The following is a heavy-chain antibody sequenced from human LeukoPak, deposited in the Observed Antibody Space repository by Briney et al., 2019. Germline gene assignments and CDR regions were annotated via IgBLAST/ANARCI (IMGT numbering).Heavy chain of an antibody. CDR2: IFSNDEK. CDR1: GFSLNTARMC. J-gene: IGHJ4*02. D-gene: IGHD3-16*02. Sequence: ESGPVLVKPTEILTLTCTVSGFSGFSLNTARMCMSWIRQPPGKALEWLARIFSNDEKSYRTSLKSRLTISKDPSKSQVVLTMTSMDPVDTATYYCARTDYDYVWGSYHPLDQWGQGTLVTVSS. V-gene: IGHV2-26*01. CDR3: ARTDYDYVWGSYHPLDQ.